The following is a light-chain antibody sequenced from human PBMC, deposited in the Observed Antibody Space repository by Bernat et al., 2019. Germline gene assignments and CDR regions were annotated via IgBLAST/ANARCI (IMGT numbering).Light chain of an antibody. J-gene: IGKJ4*01. CDR1: QSISSY. V-gene: IGKV1-39*01. Sequence: DIQMTQSPSSLSASVGDRVTITCRASQSISSYLNWYQQKPGKAPKLLIHAASSLQSGVPSRFSDSGSGTDFTLTISSLQPEDFATYYCQQSYSTPLLTFGGGTKVEIK. CDR3: QQSYSTPLLT. CDR2: AAS.